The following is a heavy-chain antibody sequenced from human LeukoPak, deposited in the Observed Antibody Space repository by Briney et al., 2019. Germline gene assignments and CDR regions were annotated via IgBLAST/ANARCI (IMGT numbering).Heavy chain of an antibody. CDR1: GLTFDDYA. CDR3: AKGKSSSWYQEGYYYMDV. CDR2: ISWDGGST. D-gene: IGHD6-13*01. J-gene: IGHJ6*03. Sequence: PGRSLRLSCAPSGLTFDDYAMHWVRQAPGKGLEWVSLISWDGGSTYYADSVKGRFTISRDNSKNSLYLQMNSLRAEDTALYYCAKGKSSSWYQEGYYYMDVWGKGTTVTVSS. V-gene: IGHV3-43D*03.